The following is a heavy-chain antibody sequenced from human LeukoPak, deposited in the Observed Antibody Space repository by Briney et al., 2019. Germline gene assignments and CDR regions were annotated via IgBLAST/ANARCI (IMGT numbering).Heavy chain of an antibody. J-gene: IGHJ4*02. Sequence: SETLSLTCAVYGGSFSGYYWSWIRQPPGKGLEWIGEINHSGSTNYNSSLKSRVTISVDTSKNQFSPKLSSVTAADTAVYYCARRAGELDYWGQGTLVTVSS. V-gene: IGHV4-34*01. CDR1: GGSFSGYY. CDR2: INHSGST. CDR3: ARRAGELDY.